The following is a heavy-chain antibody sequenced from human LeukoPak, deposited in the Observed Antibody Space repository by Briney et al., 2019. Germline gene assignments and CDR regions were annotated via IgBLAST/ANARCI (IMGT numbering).Heavy chain of an antibody. J-gene: IGHJ6*02. Sequence: SGPTLVNPTQTLTLTCTLSGFSLSTSGVGVGWIRQPPGKALEWIGYIYYSGSTNYNPSLKSRVTISVDTSKNQFSLKLSSVTAADTAVYYCATLNDYYYYGMDVWGQGTTVTVSS. CDR2: IYYSGST. CDR1: GFSLSTSGVG. V-gene: IGHV4-61*08. CDR3: ATLNDYYYYGMDV.